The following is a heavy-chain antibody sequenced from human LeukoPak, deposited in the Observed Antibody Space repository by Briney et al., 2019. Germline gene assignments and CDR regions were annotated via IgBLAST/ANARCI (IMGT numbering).Heavy chain of an antibody. Sequence: GGSLRLSCAASGFTFNNYVMSWVRQAPGKGLEWVSGIDYSGGNTNYADSVLGRFTVSRDNSKNTLYLQMNSLRAEDTVVYYCARAPLDDSSGYYYTPSFDYWGQGTLVTVSS. J-gene: IGHJ4*02. CDR3: ARAPLDDSSGYYYTPSFDY. D-gene: IGHD3-22*01. CDR2: IDYSGGNT. V-gene: IGHV3-23*01. CDR1: GFTFNNYV.